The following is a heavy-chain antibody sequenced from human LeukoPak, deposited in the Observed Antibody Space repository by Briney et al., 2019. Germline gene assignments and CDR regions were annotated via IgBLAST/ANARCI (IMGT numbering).Heavy chain of an antibody. Sequence: SETLSLTCTVSGGSISSSSYYWGWIRQPPGKGLEWIGEINHSGSTNYNPSLKSRVTISVDTSKNQFSLKLSSVTAADTAVYYCARRRIAAFLGYWGQGTLVTVSS. V-gene: IGHV4-39*07. D-gene: IGHD6-6*01. CDR1: GGSISSSSYY. J-gene: IGHJ4*02. CDR2: INHSGST. CDR3: ARRRIAAFLGY.